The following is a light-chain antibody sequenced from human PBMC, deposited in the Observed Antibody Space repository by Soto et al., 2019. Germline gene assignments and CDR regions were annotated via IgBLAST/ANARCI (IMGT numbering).Light chain of an antibody. CDR3: QTWDTGIRVI. Sequence: QAVVTQSPSASASLGASVKLTCTLSSGHSTYAIAWHQQQAEKGPRYLMKLNSDGSHSKGDGIPDRFSGSSSGAERYLTISSLQSEDEADYYWQTWDTGIRVIFGGGTKVTVL. J-gene: IGLJ2*01. CDR2: LNSDGSH. V-gene: IGLV4-69*01. CDR1: SGHSTYA.